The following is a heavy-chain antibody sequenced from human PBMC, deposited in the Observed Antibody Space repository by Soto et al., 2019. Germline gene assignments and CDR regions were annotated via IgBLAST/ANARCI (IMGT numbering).Heavy chain of an antibody. CDR2: FSGSSGNS. CDR1: GYTFSSSI. CDR3: AKRGHNFFDY. V-gene: IGHV3-23*01. J-gene: IGHJ4*02. D-gene: IGHD5-12*01. Sequence: EVQLLESGGNLVQPGGSLRLSCAGSGYTFSSSIMSWVHQAPGKGLEWVSTFSGSSGNSYYADSAKGRFTISRDNSKNTLYLQMNSLRAEDTALYYCAKRGHNFFDYWGQGTLVTVSS.